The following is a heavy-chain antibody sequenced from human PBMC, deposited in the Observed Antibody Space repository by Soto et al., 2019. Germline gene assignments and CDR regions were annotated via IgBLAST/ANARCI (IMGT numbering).Heavy chain of an antibody. CDR2: INHSGST. D-gene: IGHD3-3*01. CDR3: ARARKATYITGGFDS. Sequence: SETLSLTCAVYGGSFSGYYWSWIRQPPGKGLEWIGEINHSGSTNYNPSLKSRVTMSIDTSKNQFSLKATSLTAADTAVYYCARARKATYITGGFDSWGQGTLVTVSS. J-gene: IGHJ4*02. V-gene: IGHV4-34*01. CDR1: GGSFSGYY.